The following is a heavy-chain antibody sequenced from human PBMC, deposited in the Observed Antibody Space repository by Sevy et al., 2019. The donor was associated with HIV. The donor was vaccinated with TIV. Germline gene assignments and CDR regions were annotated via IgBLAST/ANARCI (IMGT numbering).Heavy chain of an antibody. J-gene: IGHJ4*02. CDR2: ISYDGSNK. CDR3: TRDAGYSTGWYPSDY. Sequence: GGSLRLSCAASGFTFSSYGMHWVRQAPGKGLEWVAVISYDGSNKYYADSVKGRFTISRDNSKNTLYLQMNSLRAEDTAVYYCTRDAGYSTGWYPSDYWGQGTLVTVSS. CDR1: GFTFSSYG. D-gene: IGHD6-19*01. V-gene: IGHV3-30*03.